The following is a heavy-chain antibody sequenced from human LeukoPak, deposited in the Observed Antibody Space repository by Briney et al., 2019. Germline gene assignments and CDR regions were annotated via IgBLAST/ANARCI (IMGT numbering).Heavy chain of an antibody. Sequence: ASVKVSCKASGYTFTNYYMHGVRQAPGQGLEWMGLINPSGGSTSYAQKFQGRVTMTRDMFTSTVYIELRSLRSDDTAVYYCASLSATPGENDVFDMWRQGTMVTVSS. CDR2: INPSGGST. CDR1: GYTFTNYY. D-gene: IGHD2-15*01. CDR3: ASLSATPGENDVFDM. V-gene: IGHV1-46*01. J-gene: IGHJ3*02.